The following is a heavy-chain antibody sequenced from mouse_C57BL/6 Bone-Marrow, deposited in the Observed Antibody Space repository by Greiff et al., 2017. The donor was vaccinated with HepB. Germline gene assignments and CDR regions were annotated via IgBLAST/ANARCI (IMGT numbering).Heavy chain of an antibody. CDR2: IRSKSNNYAT. CDR3: GRHEPYYSNSYAMDY. D-gene: IGHD2-5*01. J-gene: IGHJ4*01. V-gene: IGHV10-1*01. CDR1: GFSFNTYA. Sequence: EVKLVESGGGLVQPKGSLKLSCAASGFSFNTYAMNWVRQAPGKGLEWVARIRSKSNNYATYYADSVKDRFTISRDDSESMLYLKMNNLKTEDTAMYYCGRHEPYYSNSYAMDYWGQGTSVTVSS.